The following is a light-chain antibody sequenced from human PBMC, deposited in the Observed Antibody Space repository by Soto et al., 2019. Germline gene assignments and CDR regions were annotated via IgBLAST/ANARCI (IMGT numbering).Light chain of an antibody. J-gene: IGKJ4*01. CDR1: QGINNW. CDR3: QQTNSFPLT. CDR2: AAS. V-gene: IGKV1-12*01. Sequence: DIQMTQSPSSVSASEGDRVTITCRASQGINNWLAWYQQKPGKAPKLLIYAASSLQSGVPSRFSGSGSGTYFTLTISSLQPEDFATYYCQQTNSFPLTFGGGTKVDNK.